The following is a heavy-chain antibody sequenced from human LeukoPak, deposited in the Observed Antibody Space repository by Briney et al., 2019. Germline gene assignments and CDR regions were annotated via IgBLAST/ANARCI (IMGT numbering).Heavy chain of an antibody. CDR1: GFTFDDYA. J-gene: IGHJ4*02. V-gene: IGHV3-9*01. D-gene: IGHD4-4*01. CDR2: ISWNSGSI. Sequence: GGSLRLSCAASGFTFDDYAMHWVRQAPGKGLEWVSGISWNSGSIGYADSVKGRFTISRDNAKNSLYLQMNSLRAEDTALYYCAKALDYSNGDYWGRGTLVTVSS. CDR3: AKALDYSNGDY.